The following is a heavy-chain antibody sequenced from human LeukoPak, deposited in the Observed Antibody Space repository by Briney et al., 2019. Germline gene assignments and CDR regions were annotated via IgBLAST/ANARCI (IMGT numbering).Heavy chain of an antibody. J-gene: IGHJ4*02. Sequence: GGSLRLSCAASGFSFSSHGMSWVRQAPGKGLEWVSGIIGGAGSTYYADSVKGRFTLSRDNAKNSLYLQMNSLRAEDTAIYYCATYRQVLLPFESWGQGTLVTVSS. CDR2: IIGGAGST. V-gene: IGHV3-23*01. D-gene: IGHD2-8*02. CDR1: GFSFSSHG. CDR3: ATYRQVLLPFES.